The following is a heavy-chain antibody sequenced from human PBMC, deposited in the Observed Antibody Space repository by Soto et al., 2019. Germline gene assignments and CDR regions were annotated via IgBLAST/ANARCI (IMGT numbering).Heavy chain of an antibody. CDR1: GGTFSSYA. D-gene: IGHD2-2*01. Sequence: SVKVSCKASGGTFSSYAISWVRQAPGQGLEWMGGIIPILGTANYAQKFQGRVTITADESTSTAYMELSSLRSEDTAVYYCAAIVVPAATAYYYYGMDVWGQGTTVTVSS. CDR2: IIPILGTA. CDR3: AAIVVPAATAYYYYGMDV. J-gene: IGHJ6*02. V-gene: IGHV1-69*13.